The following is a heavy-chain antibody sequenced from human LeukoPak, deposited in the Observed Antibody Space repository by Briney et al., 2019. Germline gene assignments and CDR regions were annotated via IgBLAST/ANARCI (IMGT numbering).Heavy chain of an antibody. CDR3: ARDRHYYGSGSENWFDP. CDR1: GFTSSSYA. CDR2: ISYDGSNK. Sequence: GRSLRLSCAASGFTSSSYAMHWVRQAPGKGLEWVAVISYDGSNKYYADSVKGRFTISRDNSKNTLYLQMNSLRAEDTAVYYCARDRHYYGSGSENWFDPWGQGTLVTVSS. D-gene: IGHD3-10*01. V-gene: IGHV3-30*04. J-gene: IGHJ5*02.